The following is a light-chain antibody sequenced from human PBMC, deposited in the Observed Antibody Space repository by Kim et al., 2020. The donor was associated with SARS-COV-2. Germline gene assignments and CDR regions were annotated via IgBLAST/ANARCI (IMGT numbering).Light chain of an antibody. CDR1: SSDVGGYNY. J-gene: IGLJ2*01. V-gene: IGLV2-11*01. CDR2: DVS. CDR3: CSYAGSYVV. Sequence: PGQSVTISCTGTSSDVGGYNYVSWYQQHPGKAPKLMIYDVSKRPSGVPDRFSGSKSGNTASLTISGLQAEDEADYYCCSYAGSYVVFGGGTKLTVL.